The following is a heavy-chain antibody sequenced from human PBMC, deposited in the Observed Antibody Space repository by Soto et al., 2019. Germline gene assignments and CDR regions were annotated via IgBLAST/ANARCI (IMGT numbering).Heavy chain of an antibody. D-gene: IGHD3-3*01. J-gene: IGHJ6*03. CDR1: GGSISNYY. CDR3: ARSPPPLYVFWSVYHKTYYYYYMAV. CDR2: IYYSGST. V-gene: IGHV4-59*01. Sequence: PSETLSLTCTVSGGSISNYYWSWIRQPPGKGLEWIGYIYYSGSTNYNPSLKSRVTISVDTSKNQFSLKLSSVTAADTAVYYCARSPPPLYVFWSVYHKTYYYYYMAVWGKGTTVPVS.